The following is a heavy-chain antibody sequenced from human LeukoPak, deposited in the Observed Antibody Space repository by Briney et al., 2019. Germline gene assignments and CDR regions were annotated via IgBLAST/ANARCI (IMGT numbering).Heavy chain of an antibody. CDR3: ASGSYHGTYYFDY. CDR2: IIPILGIA. V-gene: IGHV1-69*04. CDR1: GGTFSSYA. J-gene: IGHJ4*02. D-gene: IGHD1-26*01. Sequence: GASVKVSCKASGGTFSSYAISWVRQAPGQGLEWMGRIIPILGIANYAQKFQGRVTMTRDTSTSTVYMELSSLRSEDTAVYYCASGSYHGTYYFDYWGQGTLVTVSS.